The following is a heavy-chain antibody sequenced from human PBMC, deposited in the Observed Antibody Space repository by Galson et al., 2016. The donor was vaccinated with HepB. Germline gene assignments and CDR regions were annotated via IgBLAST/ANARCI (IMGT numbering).Heavy chain of an antibody. CDR2: ITPNGVVK. Sequence: SLRLSCAASGFTFSTSWMTWVRHAPGKGLEWVANITPNGVVKDYVGFVKGRFTISRDNARNILFLQMNSLRAEDTALYYCARDHAYGAHDIWGRGTAVTVSS. D-gene: IGHD4/OR15-4a*01. CDR3: ARDHAYGAHDI. CDR1: GFTFSTSW. V-gene: IGHV3-7*01. J-gene: IGHJ3*02.